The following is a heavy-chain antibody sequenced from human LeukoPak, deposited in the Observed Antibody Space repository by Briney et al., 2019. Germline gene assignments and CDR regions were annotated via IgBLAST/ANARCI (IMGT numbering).Heavy chain of an antibody. CDR3: TRGTAVYGGNSPYYFDY. CDR1: GGSISSYY. J-gene: IGHJ4*02. V-gene: IGHV4-59*01. D-gene: IGHD4-23*01. Sequence: SETLSLTCTVSGGSISSYYWSWVRQPPGEGLEWIGDIYYSGSTNYNHSLKSRVSISVDTSKNQFSLKLTSVTTADTAVYYCTRGTAVYGGNSPYYFDYWGQGALVTVSS. CDR2: IYYSGST.